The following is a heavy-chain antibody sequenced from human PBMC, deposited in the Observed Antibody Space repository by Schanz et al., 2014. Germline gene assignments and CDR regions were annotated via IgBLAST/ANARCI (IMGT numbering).Heavy chain of an antibody. V-gene: IGHV3-7*01. D-gene: IGHD1-1*01. CDR2: IKKDGSEK. Sequence: DVQLLESGGGLVQPGGSLRLSCAASGFTFTNYAMSWVRQAPGKGLEWVANIKKDGSEKYYVDSVKGRFTISRDNAKNSLFLQMNSLRPEDTAVYYCARGRVLESWGQGTLVTASS. CDR1: GFTFTNYA. CDR3: ARGRVLES. J-gene: IGHJ5*02.